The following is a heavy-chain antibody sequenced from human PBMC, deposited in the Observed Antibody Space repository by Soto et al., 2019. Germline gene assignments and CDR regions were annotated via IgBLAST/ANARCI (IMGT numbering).Heavy chain of an antibody. CDR1: GFTFGSYA. Sequence: EVQLLESGGGLVQPGGSLRLSCVVSGFTFGSYAMSWVRQAPEKGPEWVAILGGNGFTTYYADSVQGRFTTSGDKSKSTLFLQMNSLRADDTGVYYCAKALRPSLNFFYYMDVWGRGTSVTVSS. CDR3: AKALRPSLNFFYYMDV. CDR2: LGGNGFTT. J-gene: IGHJ6*03. D-gene: IGHD2-2*01. V-gene: IGHV3-23*01.